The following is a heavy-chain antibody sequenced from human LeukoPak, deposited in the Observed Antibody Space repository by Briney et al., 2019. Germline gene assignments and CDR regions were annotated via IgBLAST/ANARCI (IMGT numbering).Heavy chain of an antibody. CDR1: GYTFTSYA. V-gene: IGHV1-3*01. J-gene: IGHJ4*02. Sequence: ASVKVSCKASGYTFTSYAMHWVRQAPGQRLEWMGWINGGNGNTKYSQKFQGRVTITRETSATTAFMELSSLRSEDTAVYYCARDRLRIVVVPAAIPGDYWGQGTLVTVSS. CDR2: INGGNGNT. D-gene: IGHD2-2*01. CDR3: ARDRLRIVVVPAAIPGDY.